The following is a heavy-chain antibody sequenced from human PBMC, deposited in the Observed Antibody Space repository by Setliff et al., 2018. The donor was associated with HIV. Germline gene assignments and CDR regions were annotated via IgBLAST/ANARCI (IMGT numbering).Heavy chain of an antibody. J-gene: IGHJ4*02. CDR3: ARDRIPSKWLLESDY. Sequence: SETLSLTCAVYGGSFSGYYWSWIRQPPGKGLEWIGEINHSGRTNYNPSLESRVTMSVDTSKNQFSLKLNSVTAADTAVYYCARDRIPSKWLLESDYWGQGTLVTVS. V-gene: IGHV4-34*01. CDR1: GGSFSGYY. CDR2: INHSGRT. D-gene: IGHD3-22*01.